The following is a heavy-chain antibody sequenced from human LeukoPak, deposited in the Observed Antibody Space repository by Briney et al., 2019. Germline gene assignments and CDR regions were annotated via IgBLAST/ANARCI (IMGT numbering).Heavy chain of an antibody. V-gene: IGHV3-7*02. CDR3: ARLHGYSGYAFFDY. D-gene: IGHD5-12*01. Sequence: GGSLRLSCAASGFTFSSYWMSWVRQAPGKGLEWVANIKQDGSEKYYVDSVKGRFTISRDNAKNTLYLQMNSLRAEDTAVYYCARLHGYSGYAFFDYWGQGTLVTVSS. J-gene: IGHJ4*02. CDR2: IKQDGSEK. CDR1: GFTFSSYW.